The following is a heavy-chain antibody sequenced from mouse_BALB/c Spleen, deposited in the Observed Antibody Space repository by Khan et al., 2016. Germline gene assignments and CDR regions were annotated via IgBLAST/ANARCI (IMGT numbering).Heavy chain of an antibody. V-gene: IGHV1-80*01. CDR2: IYPGDGDI. J-gene: IGHJ3*01. CDR3: ARGTPLFN. CDR1: GYAFSSYW. D-gene: IGHD3-3*01. Sequence: QVQLQQPGAELVRPGSSVKISCKASGYAFSSYWMNWVKQRPGQGLEWIGQIYPGDGDIYYNGKFKGKVTLTADKSSSTAYMQLSSLTSEDSAVYCCARGTPLFNWGQGTLFTVSS.